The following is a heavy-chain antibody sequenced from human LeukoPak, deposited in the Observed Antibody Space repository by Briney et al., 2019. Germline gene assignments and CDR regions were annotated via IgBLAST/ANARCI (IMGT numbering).Heavy chain of an antibody. CDR1: GGSISSGSYY. D-gene: IGHD1/OR15-1a*01. Sequence: SETLSLTCTVSGGSISSGSYYWSWIRQPAGKGLEWTGRIYTSGSTNYNPSLKSRVTISVDTSKNQFSLKLSSVTAADTAVYYCARGNSLVDYWGQGTLVTVSS. CDR2: IYTSGST. J-gene: IGHJ4*02. CDR3: ARGNSLVDY. V-gene: IGHV4-61*02.